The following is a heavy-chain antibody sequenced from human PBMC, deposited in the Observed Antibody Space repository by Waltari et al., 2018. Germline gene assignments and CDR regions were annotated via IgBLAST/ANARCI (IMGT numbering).Heavy chain of an antibody. D-gene: IGHD3-9*01. V-gene: IGHV3-7*01. Sequence: EVQLVESGGGLVPPGGSVRPSVPPSAFTFGRYWIAWARQAPGKGLEWVANIKQDGSEKYYVDSVKGRFTISRDNAKNSLYLQMNSLRAEDTAVYYCARSRPVMDMDYWGQGTLVTVSS. CDR1: AFTFGRYW. J-gene: IGHJ4*02. CDR3: ARSRPVMDMDY. CDR2: IKQDGSEK.